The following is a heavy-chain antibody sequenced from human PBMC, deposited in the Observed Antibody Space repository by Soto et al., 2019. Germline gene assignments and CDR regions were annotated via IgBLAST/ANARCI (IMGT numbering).Heavy chain of an antibody. CDR3: ASYGSGSYYNGYYFDY. D-gene: IGHD3-10*01. J-gene: IGHJ4*02. CDR1: GGSFSAYY. Sequence: SETLSLTCAVYGGSFSAYYWSWIRQSPGKGLEWIGEIHHSGSINYKPSLKSRVTISVDTSKNQFSLELRSVTTADTAVYYCASYGSGSYYNGYYFDYWGQGTLVTVSS. CDR2: IHHSGSI. V-gene: IGHV4-34*01.